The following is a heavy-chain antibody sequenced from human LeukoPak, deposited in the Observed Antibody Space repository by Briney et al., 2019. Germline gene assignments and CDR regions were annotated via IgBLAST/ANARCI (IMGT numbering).Heavy chain of an antibody. Sequence: ASVKVSCKASGGTFSSYAISWVRQAPGQGLEWMGWISAYNGNTNYAQKLQGRVTMTTDTSTSTAYMELRSLRSDDTAVYYCARDGDSSGHYPYYFDYWGQGTLVTVSS. V-gene: IGHV1-18*01. D-gene: IGHD3-22*01. CDR2: ISAYNGNT. CDR3: ARDGDSSGHYPYYFDY. J-gene: IGHJ4*02. CDR1: GGTFSSYA.